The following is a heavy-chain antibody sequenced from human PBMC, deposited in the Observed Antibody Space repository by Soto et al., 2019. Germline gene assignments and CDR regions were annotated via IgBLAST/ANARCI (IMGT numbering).Heavy chain of an antibody. CDR3: ARVSGWYFLDY. D-gene: IGHD6-19*01. Sequence: GASVKVSCKASGYTFTSYAMHWVRQAPGQRLEWMGWINAGNGNTKYSQKFQGRVTITRDTSASTVYMELSSMRSEDTAVYYCARVSGWYFLDYWGQGTLVTVSS. CDR1: GYTFTSYA. CDR2: INAGNGNT. V-gene: IGHV1-3*01. J-gene: IGHJ4*02.